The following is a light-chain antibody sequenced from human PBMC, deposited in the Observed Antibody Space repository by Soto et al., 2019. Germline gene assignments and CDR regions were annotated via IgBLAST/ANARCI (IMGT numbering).Light chain of an antibody. J-gene: IGLJ1*01. V-gene: IGLV1-40*01. CDR2: GNS. CDR3: QSYDSSLSGCV. CDR1: SSNIGAGYD. Sequence: QSVPTQPPSVSVAPGQSVTISCTGSSSNIGAGYDVHWYQQLPGTAPKLLIYGNSNRPSGVPDRFSGSKSGTSASLAITGLRAEDESDYYCQSYDSSLSGCVFGTGTKLTVL.